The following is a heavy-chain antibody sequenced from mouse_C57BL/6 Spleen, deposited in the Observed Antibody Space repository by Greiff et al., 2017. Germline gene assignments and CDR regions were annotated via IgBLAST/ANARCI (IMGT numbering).Heavy chain of an antibody. CDR3: ASHYGSSGGFAY. CDR1: GYTFTSYW. J-gene: IGHJ3*01. V-gene: IGHV1-55*01. D-gene: IGHD1-1*01. CDR2: IYPGSGSP. Sequence: QVQLQQSGAELVKPGASVKMSCKASGYTFTSYWITWVKQRPGQGLEWIGDIYPGSGSPNYNEKFKSKATLTVDTSSSTAYMQLSSLTSEDSAVYYCASHYGSSGGFAYWGQGTLVTVSA.